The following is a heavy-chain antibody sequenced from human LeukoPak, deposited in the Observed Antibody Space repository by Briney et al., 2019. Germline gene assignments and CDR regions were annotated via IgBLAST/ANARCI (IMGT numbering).Heavy chain of an antibody. D-gene: IGHD1-14*01. CDR2: INYNGGTT. CDR3: ARGLTTFDY. J-gene: IGHJ4*02. Sequence: PGGSLRLSCAASGFTFSSYAMSWVRQAPGKGLEWVSTINYNGGTTYYPDSVKGRFTVSRDNSKDTVYLQMNSLRAEDTAVYYCARGLTTFDYWGQGTLVTVSS. CDR1: GFTFSSYA. V-gene: IGHV3-23*01.